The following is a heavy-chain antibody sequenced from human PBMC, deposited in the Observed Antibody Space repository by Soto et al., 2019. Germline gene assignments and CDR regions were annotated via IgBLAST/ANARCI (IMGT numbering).Heavy chain of an antibody. D-gene: IGHD4-17*01. CDR3: ARAPYGNYGMDV. CDR1: GFTFSSYS. V-gene: IGHV3-21*01. J-gene: IGHJ6*02. Sequence: EVQLVESGGGLVKPGGSLRLSCAASGFTFSSYSMNWVRQAPGKGLEWVSSISSSSSYIYYADSVKGRFTISRDNAKNSLYLQMNSLRAEDTAVYYCARAPYGNYGMDVWGQGTTVTVSS. CDR2: ISSSSSYI.